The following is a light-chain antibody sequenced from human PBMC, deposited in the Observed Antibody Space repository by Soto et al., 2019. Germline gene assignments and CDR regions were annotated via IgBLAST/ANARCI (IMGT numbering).Light chain of an antibody. CDR2: EVS. J-gene: IGLJ1*01. CDR3: CSSAGSSTPCV. V-gene: IGLV2-23*02. CDR1: SSDVGSYNL. Sequence: QSVLTQPASVSGSPGQSITISCTGTSSDVGSYNLVSWYQQHPGKAPKLMIYEVSKRPSGVSNRFSGSKSGNTASLTISGLQAEDEADYYCCSSAGSSTPCVFGTGNKVPVL.